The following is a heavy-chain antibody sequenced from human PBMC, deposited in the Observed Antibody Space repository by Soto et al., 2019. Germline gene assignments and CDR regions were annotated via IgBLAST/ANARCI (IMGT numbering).Heavy chain of an antibody. D-gene: IGHD3-10*01. J-gene: IGHJ6*02. V-gene: IGHV6-1*01. CDR3: ARAFPMVRGVDYYYYGMDV. CDR2: TYYRSKWYN. CDR1: GDSVSSNSAA. Sequence: SQTLSLTCAISGDSVSSNSAAWNWIRQSPSRGLEWLGRTYYRSKWYNDYAVSVKSRITINPDTSKNQFSPQLNSVTPEDTAVYYCARAFPMVRGVDYYYYGMDVWGQGTTVTVSS.